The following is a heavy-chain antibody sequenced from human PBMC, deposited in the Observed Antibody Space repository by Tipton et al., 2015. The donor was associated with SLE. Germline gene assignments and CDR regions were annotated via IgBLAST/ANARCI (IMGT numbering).Heavy chain of an antibody. Sequence: TLSLTCTVSGGSISSGGYYWSWIRQHPGKGLEWIGYIYYSGSTYYNPSLKSRVTISVDTSKNQFSLKLSSVTAADTAVYYCARDCSSTSCYTAFDIWGQGTTVTVSS. CDR1: GGSISSGGYY. CDR2: IYYSGST. V-gene: IGHV4-31*03. D-gene: IGHD2-2*02. CDR3: ARDCSSTSCYTAFDI. J-gene: IGHJ3*02.